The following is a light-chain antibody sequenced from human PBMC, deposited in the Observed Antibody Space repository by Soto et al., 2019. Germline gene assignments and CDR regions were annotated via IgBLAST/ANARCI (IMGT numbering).Light chain of an antibody. Sequence: EIVMTQSPAALSVSPGERATLSCRASQSVSNNLAWYQQRPGQAPRLLIFGAFTRASGIPARFSGSGSGTEFTLTISSLQSEDSAVYYCQQYNDWPPVTFGPGTKVDIK. V-gene: IGKV3-15*01. CDR1: QSVSNN. CDR2: GAF. J-gene: IGKJ3*01. CDR3: QQYNDWPPVT.